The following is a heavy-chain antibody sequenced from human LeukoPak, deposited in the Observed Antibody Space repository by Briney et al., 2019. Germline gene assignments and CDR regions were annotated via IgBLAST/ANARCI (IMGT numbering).Heavy chain of an antibody. CDR2: ISSSGSTI. D-gene: IGHD3-22*01. CDR3: ARDTRYYYDSRGSKTGDY. J-gene: IGHJ4*01. V-gene: IGHV3-48*03. CDR1: GFTFSSYE. Sequence: PGGSLRLSCAASGFTFSSYEMNWVRQAPGKGLEWVSYISSSGSTIYYADSVKGRFTISRDNAKNSLYLQMNSLRAEDTAVDYCARDTRYYYDSRGSKTGDYWGHGTLVTVSS.